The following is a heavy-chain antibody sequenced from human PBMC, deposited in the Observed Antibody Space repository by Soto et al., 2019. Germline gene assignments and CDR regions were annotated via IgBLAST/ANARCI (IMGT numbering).Heavy chain of an antibody. J-gene: IGHJ4*02. CDR3: AKPDFPYSSSWPN. CDR2: ISGSGGST. V-gene: IGHV3-23*01. CDR1: GFTFSSYA. Sequence: PGGSLRLSCAASGFTFSSYAMSWVRQAPGKGLEWVSAISGSGGSTYYADSVKGRFTIPRDNSKNTLYLQMNSLRAEDTAVYYCAKPDFPYSSSWPNWGQGTLVTVSS. D-gene: IGHD6-13*01.